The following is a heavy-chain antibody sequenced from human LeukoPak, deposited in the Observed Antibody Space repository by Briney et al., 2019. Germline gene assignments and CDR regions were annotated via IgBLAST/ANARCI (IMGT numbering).Heavy chain of an antibody. CDR2: IYYSGST. V-gene: IGHV4-59*01. CDR3: ARDRTYSFGSGSYRDYYYMDV. J-gene: IGHJ6*03. CDR1: GGSFSGYY. D-gene: IGHD3-10*01. Sequence: SETLSLTCAVYGGSFSGYYWSWIRQPPGKGLEWIGYIYYSGSTNYNPSLKSRVTISVDTSKNQFSLKLSSVTAADTAVYYCARDRTYSFGSGSYRDYYYMDVWGKGTTVTISS.